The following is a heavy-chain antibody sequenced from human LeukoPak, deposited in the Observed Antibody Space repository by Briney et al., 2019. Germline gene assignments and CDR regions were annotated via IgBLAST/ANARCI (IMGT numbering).Heavy chain of an antibody. D-gene: IGHD3-22*01. Sequence: GGSLRLSCAASGFTFSDYYMSWIRQAPGKGLEWVSYISSSGSTIYYADSVKGRFTISRDNAKNSLYLQMNSLRAEDTAVYYCARALSHYYDSSGYYYYWGQGTLATVSS. CDR2: ISSSGSTI. V-gene: IGHV3-11*01. CDR1: GFTFSDYY. J-gene: IGHJ4*02. CDR3: ARALSHYYDSSGYYYY.